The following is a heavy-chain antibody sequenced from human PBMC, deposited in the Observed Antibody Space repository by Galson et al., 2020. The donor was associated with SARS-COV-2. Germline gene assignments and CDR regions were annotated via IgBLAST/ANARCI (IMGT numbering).Heavy chain of an antibody. J-gene: IGHJ6*02. Sequence: ASVKVSCKASGYTFTSYYMHWVRQAPGQGLEWMGIINPSGGSTSYAQKFQGRVTMTRDTSTSTVYMELSSLRSEDTAVYYCAREKAVADYYYGMDVWGQGTTVTVSS. V-gene: IGHV1-46*03. CDR1: GYTFTSYY. CDR3: AREKAVADYYYGMDV. D-gene: IGHD6-19*01. CDR2: INPSGGST.